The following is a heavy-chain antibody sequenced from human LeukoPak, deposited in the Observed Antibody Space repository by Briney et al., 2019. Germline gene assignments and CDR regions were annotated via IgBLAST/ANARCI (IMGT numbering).Heavy chain of an antibody. CDR2: INPSGGST. J-gene: IGHJ4*02. D-gene: IGHD3-22*01. CDR1: GYTFTSYY. Sequence: GASVKVPCKASGYTFTSYYTHWVRQAPGQGLEWMGIINPSGGSTSYAQKFQGRATMTRDTSTSTVYMELSSLRSEDTAVYYCARDLYYYDSSGYLDYWGQGTLVTVSS. V-gene: IGHV1-46*01. CDR3: ARDLYYYDSSGYLDY.